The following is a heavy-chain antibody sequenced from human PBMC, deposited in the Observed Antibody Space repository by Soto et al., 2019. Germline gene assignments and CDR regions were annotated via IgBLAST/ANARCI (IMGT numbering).Heavy chain of an antibody. Sequence: ASVSVSCKASGYTFTSYGISWVRQAPGQGLEGMGWISAYNGNTNYAQKLQGRVTMTKDTSTSTAYMELRSLRSDDTAVYDCARATTTVTTVGWFDPWAQGTLVTVSS. CDR1: GYTFTSYG. V-gene: IGHV1-18*01. J-gene: IGHJ5*02. D-gene: IGHD4-17*01. CDR2: ISAYNGNT. CDR3: ARATTTVTTVGWFDP.